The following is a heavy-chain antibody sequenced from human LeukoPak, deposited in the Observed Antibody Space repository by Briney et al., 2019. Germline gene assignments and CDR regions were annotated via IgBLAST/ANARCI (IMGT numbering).Heavy chain of an antibody. J-gene: IGHJ5*02. Sequence: SVKVSCKASGGTFSSYAISWVRQAPGQGLEWMGGIIPIFGTANYAQKFQGRVTITADESTSTAFMELSSLRSEDTAVYYCARALVVPAAIWFDPWGQGTLVTVSS. D-gene: IGHD2-2*01. V-gene: IGHV1-69*13. CDR1: GGTFSSYA. CDR2: IIPIFGTA. CDR3: ARALVVPAAIWFDP.